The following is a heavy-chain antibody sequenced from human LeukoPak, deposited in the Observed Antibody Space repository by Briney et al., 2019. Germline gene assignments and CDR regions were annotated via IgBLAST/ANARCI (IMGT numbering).Heavy chain of an antibody. Sequence: SQTPSLTCTVSGGSISSGGYYWSWIRQHPGKGLEWIGYIYYSGSTYYNPSLKSRVTISVDTSKNQFSLKLSSVTAADTAVYYCARDTGRGGYDFWSGYYTGSLDAFDIWGQGTMVTVSS. CDR3: ARDTGRGGYDFWSGYYTGSLDAFDI. J-gene: IGHJ3*02. D-gene: IGHD3-3*01. CDR1: GGSISSGGYY. CDR2: IYYSGST. V-gene: IGHV4-31*03.